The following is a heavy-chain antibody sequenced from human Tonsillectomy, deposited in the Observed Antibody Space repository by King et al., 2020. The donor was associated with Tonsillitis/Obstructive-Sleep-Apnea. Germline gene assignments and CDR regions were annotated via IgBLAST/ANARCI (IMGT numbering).Heavy chain of an antibody. CDR1: GGSISSSPHY. Sequence: QLQESGPGLVKPSETLSLSCTVSGGSISSSPHYWGWIRQPPGKGQEWIGSIYYSGSTYYNPSLKSRVTIFVDTSKNQLSLKLSSVTAADTAVYYCAREGEYSSTNFFDYWGQGTLVTVSS. CDR2: IYYSGST. CDR3: AREGEYSSTNFFDY. J-gene: IGHJ4*02. D-gene: IGHD6-6*01. V-gene: IGHV4-39*02.